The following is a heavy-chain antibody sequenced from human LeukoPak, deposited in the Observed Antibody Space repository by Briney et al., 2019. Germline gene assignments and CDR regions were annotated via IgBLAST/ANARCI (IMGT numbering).Heavy chain of an antibody. CDR3: ANIYDY. Sequence: PGGSLRLSCTASGFSIRNYWMHWVRQAPGKGLEWVAFIRYDGSNKYYADSVKGRFTISRDNSKNTLYLQMNSLRAEDTAVYYCANIYDYWGQGTLVTVSS. J-gene: IGHJ4*02. CDR2: IRYDGSNK. CDR1: GFSIRNYW. V-gene: IGHV3-30*02. D-gene: IGHD3-9*01.